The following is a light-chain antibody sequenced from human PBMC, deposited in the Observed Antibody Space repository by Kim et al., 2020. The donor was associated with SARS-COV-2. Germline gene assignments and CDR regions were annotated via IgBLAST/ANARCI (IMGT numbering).Light chain of an antibody. V-gene: IGLV6-57*01. CDR1: SGSIASNY. Sequence: NFMLTQPHSVSESPGKTVTISCTRSSGSIASNYVQWYQQRPGSSPTTVIYEDNQRPSGVPDRFSGSIDSYSNSASLTISGLKTEDEADYYCQSYDSSNQVFGGGTQLTVL. CDR3: QSYDSSNQV. CDR2: EDN. J-gene: IGLJ3*02.